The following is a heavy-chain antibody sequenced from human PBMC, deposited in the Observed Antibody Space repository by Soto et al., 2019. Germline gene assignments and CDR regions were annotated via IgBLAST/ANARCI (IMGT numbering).Heavy chain of an antibody. D-gene: IGHD1-26*01. V-gene: IGHV1-2*02. CDR2: IGPESGAT. Sequence: AAVKVSCKVSGYSFTGHYIHWVRQAPEQGPEWMGEIGPESGATRYAQKFQGRVTMTMDASITTVYMELNNLRPDDTAIYYCGRGRSGQIVVFYWGQGTPVTVS. CDR3: GRGRSGQIVVFY. J-gene: IGHJ4*02. CDR1: GYSFTGHY.